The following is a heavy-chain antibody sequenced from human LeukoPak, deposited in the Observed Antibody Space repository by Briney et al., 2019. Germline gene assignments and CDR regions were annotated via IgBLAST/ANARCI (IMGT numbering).Heavy chain of an antibody. CDR3: ARELNYGSGTYYKTYFDY. CDR1: GXSVSSNSSA. J-gene: IGHJ4*02. V-gene: IGHV6-1*01. D-gene: IGHD3-10*01. CDR2: TYYRSKWYN. Sequence: KPSQTLSLTCAISGXSVSSNSSAWNWIRQSPSRGLEWLGRTYYRSKWYNDYAVSVKSRITINPDTSKNQFSLQLNSVTPEDTAVYYCARELNYGSGTYYKTYFDYWGQGTLVTVSS.